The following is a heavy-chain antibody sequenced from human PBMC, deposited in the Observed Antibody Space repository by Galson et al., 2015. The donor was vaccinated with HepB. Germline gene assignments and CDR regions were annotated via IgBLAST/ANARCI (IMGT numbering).Heavy chain of an antibody. CDR1: GSRFTSYW. CDR2: FYPGDSDA. V-gene: IGHV5-51*01. CDR3: ARAEYSSSPETFDY. Sequence: QSGAEVKKSGESLKISCTASGSRFTSYWIGWVRQMPGKGLEWMGIFYPGDSDARYSPSFQGQVIFSADKSIATAYLQWTSLKASDTAIYYCARAEYSSSPETFDYWGQGTLVTVSS. J-gene: IGHJ4*02. D-gene: IGHD6-6*01.